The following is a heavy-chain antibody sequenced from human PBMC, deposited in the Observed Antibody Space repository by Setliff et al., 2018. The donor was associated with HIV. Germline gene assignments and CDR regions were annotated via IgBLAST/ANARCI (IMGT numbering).Heavy chain of an antibody. J-gene: IGHJ3*02. V-gene: IGHV3-74*01. CDR3: ASSNVVVVTASVSDAFDI. CDR1: GFTFSNYW. Sequence: GGSLRLSCVASGFTFSNYWMHWVRQAPGKGLVWVSRINTDGSSISHADSVKGRFTISRDNAKNTLFLQMNSLRAEDTAVYYCASSNVVVVTASVSDAFDIWGQGTMVTVSS. CDR2: INTDGSSI. D-gene: IGHD2-21*02.